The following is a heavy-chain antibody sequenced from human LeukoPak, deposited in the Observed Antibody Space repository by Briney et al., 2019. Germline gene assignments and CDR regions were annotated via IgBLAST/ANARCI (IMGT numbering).Heavy chain of an antibody. V-gene: IGHV3-48*03. D-gene: IGHD3-10*01. CDR2: ISSSGSTI. CDR1: GFTFSSYE. J-gene: IGHJ4*02. Sequence: GGSLRLSCAASGFTFSSYEMNWVRQAPGKGREWVSYISSSGSTIYYADSVKGRFTISRDNAKNSLYLQMNSLRAEDTAVYYCGRERAGSRGFDYWGQGTLVTVSS. CDR3: GRERAGSRGFDY.